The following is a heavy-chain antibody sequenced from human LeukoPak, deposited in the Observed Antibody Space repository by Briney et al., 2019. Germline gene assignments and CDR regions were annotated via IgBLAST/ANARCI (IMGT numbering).Heavy chain of an antibody. CDR1: GYTFTDYY. D-gene: IGHD6-6*01. V-gene: IGHV1-2*02. CDR2: ISPNSGGT. J-gene: IGHJ4*02. CDR3: ARARWQLVPYFDS. Sequence: GASVKVPCKASGYTFTDYYMHWVRQAPGQGLEWMGWISPNSGGTNFAQKFQGRVAMTRDTSISTAYLELGSLRSDDTAVYFCARARWQLVPYFDSWGQGTLVTVSS.